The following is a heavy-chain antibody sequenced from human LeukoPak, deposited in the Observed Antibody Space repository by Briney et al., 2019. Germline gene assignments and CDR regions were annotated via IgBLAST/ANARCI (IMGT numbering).Heavy chain of an antibody. CDR3: SRGYYDFWSGFHD. V-gene: IGHV3-49*04. CDR1: GFTFVDYA. D-gene: IGHD3-3*01. CDR2: IRSKAYGEKT. Sequence: GGSLRLSCVASGFTFVDYAMIWVRQAPGKGLEWVGLIRSKAYGEKTQYAASMKGRFTISRDDSKSVAYLQINSLNTEDTGVYYCSRGYYDFWSGFHDWGQGTLVTVSS. J-gene: IGHJ4*02.